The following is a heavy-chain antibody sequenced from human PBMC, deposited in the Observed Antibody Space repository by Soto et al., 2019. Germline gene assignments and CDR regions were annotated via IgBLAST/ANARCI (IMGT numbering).Heavy chain of an antibody. CDR2: ISSSSTI. CDR3: VRXFDWPDFYY. V-gene: IGHV3-48*01. J-gene: IGHJ4*02. D-gene: IGHD3-9*01. CDR1: GFTFRSYS. Sequence: EVQLVESGGDLVQPGGSLRLSCAASGFTFRSYSMNWVRQAPGKGLEWVSYISSSSTIYYADSVKGRFTISRDNAKNSLYLQMNSLKAEDTAXXYCVRXFDWPDFYYWGQGTLVTVSS.